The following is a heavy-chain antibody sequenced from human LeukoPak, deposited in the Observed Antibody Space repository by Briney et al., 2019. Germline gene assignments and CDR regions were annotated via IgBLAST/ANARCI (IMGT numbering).Heavy chain of an antibody. CDR2: IYTSGST. V-gene: IGHV4-4*07. Sequence: SETLSLTCTVSGSSISSYYWSWIRQPAGKGLEWIGRIYTSGSTNYNPSLKSRVTMSVDTSKNQFSLKLSSVTAADTAVYYCAREPYDSTGSWFDPWGQGTLVTVSS. D-gene: IGHD3-22*01. CDR1: GSSISSYY. CDR3: AREPYDSTGSWFDP. J-gene: IGHJ5*02.